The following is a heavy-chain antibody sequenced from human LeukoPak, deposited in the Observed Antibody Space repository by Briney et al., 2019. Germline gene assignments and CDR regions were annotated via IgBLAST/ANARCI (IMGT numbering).Heavy chain of an antibody. Sequence: PSETLSLTCTVSGGSISSYYWSWIRQSAGKGLEWIGRIYTSGSTNYNPSLKSRVTMSVDTSKNQFSLKLSSVTAADTAVYYCARVKWSNCGGDCYLAFDIWGQGTMVTVSS. CDR1: GGSISSYY. D-gene: IGHD2-21*02. CDR2: IYTSGST. J-gene: IGHJ3*02. V-gene: IGHV4-4*07. CDR3: ARVKWSNCGGDCYLAFDI.